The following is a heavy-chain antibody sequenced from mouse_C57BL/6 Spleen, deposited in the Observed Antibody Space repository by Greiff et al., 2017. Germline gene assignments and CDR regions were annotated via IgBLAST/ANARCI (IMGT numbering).Heavy chain of an antibody. J-gene: IGHJ3*01. CDR3: AREDYDGSSYGFAY. D-gene: IGHD1-1*01. CDR1: GFAFSSSW. Sequence: VQLQQSGPELVKPGASVKLSCKASGFAFSSSWMNWVKQRPGKGLEWIGRIYPGDGDTNYNGKFKGKATLTADKSSSTAYMQLSSLTSEDSAVYFCAREDYDGSSYGFAYWGQGTLVTVSA. CDR2: IYPGDGDT. V-gene: IGHV1-82*01.